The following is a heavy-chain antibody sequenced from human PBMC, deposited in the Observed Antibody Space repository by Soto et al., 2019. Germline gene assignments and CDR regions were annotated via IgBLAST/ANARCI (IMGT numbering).Heavy chain of an antibody. V-gene: IGHV4-59*01. CDR3: ARDYIVVVAYYCLRGMDV. CDR1: GSSISSYY. CDR2: IYYSVST. D-gene: IGHD2-15*01. J-gene: IGHJ6*02. Sequence: SETLSLTCTVSGSSISSYYWSWSRQPPGKGLDWIGYIYYSVSTNYNPSLKSRVTISVDTSKNQFSLKLSSVTAADTAVYYCARDYIVVVAYYCLRGMDVWGQGTRVTLSS.